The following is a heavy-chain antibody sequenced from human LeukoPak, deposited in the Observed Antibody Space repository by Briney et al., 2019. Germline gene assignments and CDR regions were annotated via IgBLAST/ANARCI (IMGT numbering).Heavy chain of an antibody. CDR1: GYTFTSYY. D-gene: IGHD2-2*01. J-gene: IGHJ4*02. V-gene: IGHV1-46*01. CDR2: INPSGGST. Sequence: ASVKVSCKASGYTFTSYYMHWVRQAPGQGLEWMGIINPSGGSTSYAQKFQGRVTMTRDTSTSTVYMELSSLRSEDTAVYYCARGALSRPYQLLLGYFDYWGQRTLVTVSS. CDR3: ARGALSRPYQLLLGYFDY.